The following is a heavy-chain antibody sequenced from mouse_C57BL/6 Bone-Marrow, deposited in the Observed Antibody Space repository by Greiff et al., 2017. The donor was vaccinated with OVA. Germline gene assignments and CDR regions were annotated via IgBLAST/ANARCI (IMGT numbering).Heavy chain of an antibody. V-gene: IGHV1-83*01. CDR1: YTFTDYYM. D-gene: IGHD1-1*01. J-gene: IGHJ1*03. CDR3: RDVLLRPFDV. CDR2: YPGSGNTY. Sequence: VQLQQSGPELVKPGASVKMSCKASGYTFTDYYMHWVKQKPGKGLEWIGEIYPGSGNTYYNEKFKGKATLTADTSSSTAYMQLSSLTSEDSAVYFCARDVLLRPFDVWGTGTTVTVSS.